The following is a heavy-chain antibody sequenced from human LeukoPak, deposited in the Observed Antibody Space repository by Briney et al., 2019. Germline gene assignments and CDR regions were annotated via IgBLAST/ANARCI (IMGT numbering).Heavy chain of an antibody. V-gene: IGHV3-23*01. CDR3: AKVPYSDYGSGRPPFMDV. D-gene: IGHD3-10*01. J-gene: IGHJ6*02. CDR2: SDYSGGST. CDR1: GLTFSNYA. Sequence: GGSLRLSCAASGLTFSNYAMSWVRQAPGKGLEWVSTSDYSGGSTYYADSVKGRFTISRDNSKNTLYMQMNSLRAEDTAIYYCAKVPYSDYGSGRPPFMDVWGQGTTVAVS.